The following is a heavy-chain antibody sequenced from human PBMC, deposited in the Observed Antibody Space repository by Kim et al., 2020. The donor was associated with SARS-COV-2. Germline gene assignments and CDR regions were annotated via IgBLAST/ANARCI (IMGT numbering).Heavy chain of an antibody. J-gene: IGHJ4*02. CDR1: GFTVSSYC. CDR3: ARGTGDGWYVDY. V-gene: IGHV3-53*01. CDR2: IYIGGIT. Sequence: GGSLRLSCAASGFTVSSYCMSWVRQTPGKGLEWVSVIYIGGITYYPDSAKGRFTISSDNSKNTQYLQMTSMKTQDTAVSYCARGTGDGWYVDYWGRGTLV. D-gene: IGHD6-19*01.